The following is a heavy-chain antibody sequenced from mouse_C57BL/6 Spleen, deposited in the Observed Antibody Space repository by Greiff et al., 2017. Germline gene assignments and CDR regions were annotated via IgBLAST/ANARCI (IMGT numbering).Heavy chain of an antibody. V-gene: IGHV5-4*01. D-gene: IGHD2-4*01. J-gene: IGHJ3*01. CDR1: GFTFSSYA. Sequence: EVQLVESGGGLVKPGGSLKLSCAASGFTFSSYAMSWVRQTPEKRLEWVATISDGGSYTYYPDNVKGRFTISRDNAKNNLYLQMSHLKSEDTAMYYCARIYYDYDERFAYWGQGTLVTVSA. CDR3: ARIYYDYDERFAY. CDR2: ISDGGSYT.